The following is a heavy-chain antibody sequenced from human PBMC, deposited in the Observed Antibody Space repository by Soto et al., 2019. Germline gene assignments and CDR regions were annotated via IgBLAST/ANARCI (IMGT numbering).Heavy chain of an antibody. CDR1: GYTFTSYY. CDR2: INPSGGST. V-gene: IGHV1-46*03. J-gene: IGHJ4*02. Sequence: ASVKVSCKASGYTFTSYYMHCVRQAPGQGLEWMGIINPSGGSTSYAQKFQGRVTMTRDTSTSTVYMELSSLRSEDTAVYYCARGDYDYIWGSYPFDYWGQGTLVTVSS. D-gene: IGHD3-16*02. CDR3: ARGDYDYIWGSYPFDY.